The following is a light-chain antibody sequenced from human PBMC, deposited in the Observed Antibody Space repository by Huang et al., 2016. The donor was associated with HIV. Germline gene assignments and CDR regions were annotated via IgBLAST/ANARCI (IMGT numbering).Light chain of an antibody. Sequence: EIVMTQSPATLSVSPGERATLSCRASQTVSSNLAWYQQKPGQAPRRRIYAASTRATDIPARFSGSGSGTEFTLTISSLQSEDFAVYYCQHYRVWPPVYTFGQGTKLEIK. CDR3: QHYRVWPPVYT. CDR2: AAS. CDR1: QTVSSN. V-gene: IGKV3-15*01. J-gene: IGKJ2*01.